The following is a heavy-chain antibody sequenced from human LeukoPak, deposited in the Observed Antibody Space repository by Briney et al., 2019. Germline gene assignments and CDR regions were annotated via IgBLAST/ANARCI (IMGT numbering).Heavy chain of an antibody. Sequence: ASVKVSCKASGYTFTSYDINWVRQATGQGLEWMGWINPNSGGTNYAQKFQGRVTMTRDTSISTAYMELSRLRSDDTAVYYCAVSIAVAGTPLPYFDYWGQGTLVTVSS. CDR1: GYTFTSYD. V-gene: IGHV1-2*02. D-gene: IGHD6-19*01. J-gene: IGHJ4*02. CDR2: INPNSGGT. CDR3: AVSIAVAGTPLPYFDY.